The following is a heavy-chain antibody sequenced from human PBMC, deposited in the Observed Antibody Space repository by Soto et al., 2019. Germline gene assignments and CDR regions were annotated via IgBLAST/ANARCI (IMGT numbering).Heavy chain of an antibody. Sequence: EVQLLESGGGLVQPGGSLRLSCAASGFTFSSYAMSWVRQAPGKGLEWVSAISGSGVSTYYADSVKGRFTISRDNSKNTLYLQMNSLRAEDTAVYYCAKEGGSAAGKVSYFDYWGQGTLVTVSS. D-gene: IGHD6-13*01. CDR2: ISGSGVST. V-gene: IGHV3-23*01. J-gene: IGHJ4*02. CDR3: AKEGGSAAGKVSYFDY. CDR1: GFTFSSYA.